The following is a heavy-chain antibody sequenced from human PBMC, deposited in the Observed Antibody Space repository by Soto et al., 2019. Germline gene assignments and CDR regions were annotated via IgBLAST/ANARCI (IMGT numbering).Heavy chain of an antibody. V-gene: IGHV4-30-2*01. D-gene: IGHD5-12*01. J-gene: IGHJ4*02. Sequence: PSETLSLTCTVSGDSVSSNSYYWSWIRQPPGKDLEWLGYISHLESTFYNPSFQSRLTLSIDRSKNQFSLKLASMTAADTAVYYCARGGGYDPFDYWGQGTLVTVSS. CDR3: ARGGGYDPFDY. CDR1: GDSVSSNSYY. CDR2: ISHLEST.